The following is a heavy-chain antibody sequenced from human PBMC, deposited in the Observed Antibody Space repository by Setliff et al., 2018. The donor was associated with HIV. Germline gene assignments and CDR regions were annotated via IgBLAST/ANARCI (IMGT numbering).Heavy chain of an antibody. J-gene: IGHJ5*02. V-gene: IGHV1-18*01. D-gene: IGHD3-16*01. CDR1: GYSFTSYG. CDR3: ARGVLITFGYQNWFDP. Sequence: ASVKVSCKASGYSFTSYGINWVRQAPGQGLEWMGWISPYNGNTDYAQNCQGRATMTTDTSTSTVYMELRSLISDDTAVYYCARGVLITFGYQNWFDPWGQGTLVTVSS. CDR2: ISPYNGNT.